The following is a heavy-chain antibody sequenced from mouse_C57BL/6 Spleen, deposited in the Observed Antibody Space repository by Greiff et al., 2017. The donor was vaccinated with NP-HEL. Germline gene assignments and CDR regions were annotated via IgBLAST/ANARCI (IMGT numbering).Heavy chain of an antibody. CDR1: GFTFSSYA. D-gene: IGHD2-4*01. CDR3: TRYDYDGDAMDY. J-gene: IGHJ4*01. CDR2: ISSGGDYI. V-gene: IGHV5-9-1*02. Sequence: EVKLVESGAGLVKPGGSLKLSCAASGFTFSSYAMSWVRQTPEKRLEWVAYISSGGDYIYYADTVKGRFTISRDNARNTLYLQMSSLKSEDTAMYYCTRYDYDGDAMDYWGQGTSVTVSS.